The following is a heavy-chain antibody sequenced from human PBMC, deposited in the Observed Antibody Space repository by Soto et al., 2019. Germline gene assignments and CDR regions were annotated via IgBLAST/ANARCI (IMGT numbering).Heavy chain of an antibody. CDR3: AKEKRYSLFDP. J-gene: IGHJ5*02. Sequence: GGSLRLCCAASGFTFSSYGMHWVRQAPGKGLEWVAVISYDGSNKYYADSVKGRFTISRDNSKNTLYLQMNSLRAEDTAVYYCAKEKRYSLFDPWGQGTLVTVSS. D-gene: IGHD2-21*01. CDR2: ISYDGSNK. V-gene: IGHV3-30*18. CDR1: GFTFSSYG.